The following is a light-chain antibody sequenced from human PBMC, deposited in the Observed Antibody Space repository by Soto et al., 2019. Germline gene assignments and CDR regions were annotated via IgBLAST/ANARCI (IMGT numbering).Light chain of an antibody. CDR2: AAS. V-gene: IGKV1-39*01. CDR1: QSISSY. J-gene: IGKJ2*01. CDR3: QQSNSTPPT. Sequence: DIQMTQSPSSLSASVGDRVTITCRASQSISSYLNWYQQKPGKAPKLLIYAASSLQSGVPSRFSGSESGTDFTLTISSLQPEDFATYYCQQSNSTPPTFGQGTKLEIK.